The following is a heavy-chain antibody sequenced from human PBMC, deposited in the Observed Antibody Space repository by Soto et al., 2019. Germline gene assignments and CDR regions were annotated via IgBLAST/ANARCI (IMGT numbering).Heavy chain of an antibody. CDR2: ISAYNGNT. V-gene: IGHV1-18*01. CDR1: GFTLNSYC. J-gene: IGHJ4*02. CDR3: ARVRSSSSGPRFDY. D-gene: IGHD6-6*01. Sequence: APVKVSSKGSGFTLNSYCIRWVRQAPGQGLEWMGWISAYNGNTNYAQKLQGRVTMTTDTSTSTAYMELRSLRSDDTAVYYCARVRSSSSGPRFDYWGQGTLVTVSS.